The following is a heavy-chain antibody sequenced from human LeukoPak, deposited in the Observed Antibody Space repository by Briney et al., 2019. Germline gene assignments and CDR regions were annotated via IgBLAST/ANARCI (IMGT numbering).Heavy chain of an antibody. CDR2: ISYSGRT. CDR3: ARGGSVKYSAHGGFHY. Sequence: SETLSLTCTVSGGSISSSSYYWGWIRQPPGKGLEWIGTISYSGRTYYNPSLKSRVTISVDTSKNQFSLKLSSVTAADTAVYYCARGGSVKYSAHGGFHYWGQGTLVTVSS. V-gene: IGHV4-39*07. D-gene: IGHD5-12*01. J-gene: IGHJ4*02. CDR1: GGSISSSSYY.